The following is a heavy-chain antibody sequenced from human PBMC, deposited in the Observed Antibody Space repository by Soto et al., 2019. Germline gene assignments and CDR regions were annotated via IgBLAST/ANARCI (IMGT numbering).Heavy chain of an antibody. CDR3: AKQGLATITARFDY. CDR1: GFTFSSYA. J-gene: IGHJ4*02. CDR2: ISGSGGST. D-gene: IGHD5-12*01. Sequence: VQLLESGGDLVQPGGSLRLSCAASGFTFSSYAMSWVRQAPGKGPEWVSAISGSGGSTYYADSVKGRFTISRDNSKNTLYLQMSSLRADDTAIYYCAKQGLATITARFDYWGQGTLVTVSS. V-gene: IGHV3-23*01.